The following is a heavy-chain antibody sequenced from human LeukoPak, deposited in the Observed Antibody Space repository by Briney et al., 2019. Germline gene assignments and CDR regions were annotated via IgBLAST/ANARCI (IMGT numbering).Heavy chain of an antibody. D-gene: IGHD3-10*01. Sequence: GSLRLSCAASGFTFSSYWMGWVRQAPGKGLEWVSIYRAGRTHYANFVKGRFTISRDNSKNTVDLQMNSLTTEDTAVYYCARMGLWFGELLGRRDFWGQGTLVTVSS. J-gene: IGHJ4*02. CDR3: ARMGLWFGELLGRRDF. V-gene: IGHV3-66*01. CDR2: IYRAGRT. CDR1: GFTFSSYW.